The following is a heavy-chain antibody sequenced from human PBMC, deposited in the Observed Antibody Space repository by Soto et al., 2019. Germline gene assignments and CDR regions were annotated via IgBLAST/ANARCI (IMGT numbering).Heavy chain of an antibody. Sequence: QVQLQESGPGLVKPSQTLSLTCTVSGGSISSGGYYWSWIRQHPGKGLEWIGYIYYSGSTYYNPSLQSRVTISVDKSKNQFSLKLSSVTAADTAVYSCARAVYYYYYMDVWGKGTTVTVSS. CDR3: ARAVYYYYYMDV. V-gene: IGHV4-31*03. CDR1: GGSISSGGYY. J-gene: IGHJ6*03. CDR2: IYYSGST.